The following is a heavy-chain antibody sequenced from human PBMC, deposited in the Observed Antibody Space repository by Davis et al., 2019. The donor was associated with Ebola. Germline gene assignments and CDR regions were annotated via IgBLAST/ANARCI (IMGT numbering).Heavy chain of an antibody. J-gene: IGHJ4*02. CDR1: GGSFSGYY. CDR3: ASLGDDSSGWYVLFDY. D-gene: IGHD6-19*01. V-gene: IGHV4-34*01. Sequence: SETLSLTFAVSGGSFSGYYWSWIRQPPGKGLAWIGEINHSGITNYNPSLKSRVTISVDTSKNQFSLKLSSVTAADTAVYYCASLGDDSSGWYVLFDYWGQGTLVTVSS. CDR2: INHSGIT.